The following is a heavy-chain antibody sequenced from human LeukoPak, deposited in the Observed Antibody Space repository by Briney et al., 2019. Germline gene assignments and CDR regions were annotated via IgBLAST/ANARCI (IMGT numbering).Heavy chain of an antibody. CDR2: FDPEDGET. Sequence: ASVKVSCKASGYTFTSYGISWVRQAPGQGLEWMGGFDPEDGETIYAQKFQGRVTMTEDTSTDTAYMELSSLRSEDTAVYYCATATLQVNWFDPWGQGTLVTVSS. CDR3: ATATLQVNWFDP. J-gene: IGHJ5*02. CDR1: GYTFTSYG. D-gene: IGHD2-15*01. V-gene: IGHV1-24*01.